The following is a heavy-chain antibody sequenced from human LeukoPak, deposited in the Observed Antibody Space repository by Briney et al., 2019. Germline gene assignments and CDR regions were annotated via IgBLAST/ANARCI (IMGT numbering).Heavy chain of an antibody. CDR1: GGSISSYS. CDR3: ARELPNWYFDL. CDR2: IYYSGST. J-gene: IGHJ2*01. Sequence: SETLSLTCTVSGGSISSYSWSWIRQPPGKGLEWIGYIYYSGSTNYNPSLKSRVTISVDTSKNQFSLKLSSVTAADTAVYYCARELPNWYFDLWGRGTLVTVSS. V-gene: IGHV4-59*01.